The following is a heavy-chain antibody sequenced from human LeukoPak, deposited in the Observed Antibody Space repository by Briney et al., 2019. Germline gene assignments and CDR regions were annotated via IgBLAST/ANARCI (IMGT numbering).Heavy chain of an antibody. Sequence: ASVKVSCKASGYTFTSYGISWVRQAPGQGLEWMGWISAYNGNTNYAQKLQGRVTMTTDTSTSTAYMELRSLRPDDTAVYYCARASGYSSGWYPSFDYWGQGTLVTVSS. J-gene: IGHJ4*02. CDR1: GYTFTSYG. V-gene: IGHV1-18*01. CDR2: ISAYNGNT. D-gene: IGHD6-19*01. CDR3: ARASGYSSGWYPSFDY.